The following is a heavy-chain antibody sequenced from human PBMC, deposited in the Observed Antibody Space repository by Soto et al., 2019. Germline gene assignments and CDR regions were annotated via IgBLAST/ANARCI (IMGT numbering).Heavy chain of an antibody. CDR3: ARYKSNYYYGMDV. J-gene: IGHJ6*02. CDR2: IYYSGIT. CDR1: GGSISSYY. D-gene: IGHD1-20*01. Sequence: PSETLSLTCTGSGGSISSYYWSWIRQPPGKGLEWIGYIYYSGITNYNPSIKSRVTISVDTSKNQFSLKLSSVTAADTAVYYCARYKSNYYYGMDVWGQGTTVIGSS. V-gene: IGHV4-59*01.